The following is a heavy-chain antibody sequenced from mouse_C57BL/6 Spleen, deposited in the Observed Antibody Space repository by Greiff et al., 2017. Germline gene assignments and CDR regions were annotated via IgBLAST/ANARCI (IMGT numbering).Heavy chain of an antibody. CDR1: GYTFTDYE. J-gene: IGHJ3*01. D-gene: IGHD1-1*01. CDR3: TRDYGSSDPWFAY. Sequence: VQLQQSGAELVRPGASVTLSCKASGYTFTDYEMHWVKQTPVHGLEWIGAIDPETGGTAYNQKFKGKAILTADKSSSTAYMELRSLTSEDSAVYYCTRDYGSSDPWFAYWGQGTLVTVSA. CDR2: IDPETGGT. V-gene: IGHV1-15*01.